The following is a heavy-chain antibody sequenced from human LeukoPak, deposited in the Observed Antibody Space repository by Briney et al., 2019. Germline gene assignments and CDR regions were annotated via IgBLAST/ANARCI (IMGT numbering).Heavy chain of an antibody. V-gene: IGHV3-30*04. CDR2: IPYDGSNK. D-gene: IGHD2-8*01. Sequence: PGGSLRLSCAASGLTFSTYAMHWVRQAPGKGLEWVAVIPYDGSNKYYADSVKGRFTISRENSKNRLYLQMSYLRADDTAMYYCTRDMQGSRLYSVGSQGDWGQGTLVTVSS. CDR1: GLTFSTYA. J-gene: IGHJ4*02. CDR3: TRDMQGSRLYSVGSQGD.